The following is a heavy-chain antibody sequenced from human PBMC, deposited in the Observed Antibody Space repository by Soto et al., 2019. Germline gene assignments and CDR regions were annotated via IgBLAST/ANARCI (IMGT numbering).Heavy chain of an antibody. CDR2: ISYDGSNK. V-gene: IGHV3-30-3*01. J-gene: IGHJ4*02. D-gene: IGHD2-21*02. Sequence: QVQLVESGGGVVQPGRSLRLSCAASGFTFNSYAMHWVRQAPGKGLEWVAVISYDGSNKYYADSVKGRFTISRDNSKNTLSLQMNRLTSEDTAIYYCMRVYSADWLYYFDYWGQGTLVTVSS. CDR3: MRVYSADWLYYFDY. CDR1: GFTFNSYA.